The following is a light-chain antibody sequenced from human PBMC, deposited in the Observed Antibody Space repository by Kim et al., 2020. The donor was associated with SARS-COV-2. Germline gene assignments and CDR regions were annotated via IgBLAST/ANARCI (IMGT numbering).Light chain of an antibody. J-gene: IGKJ4*01. CDR1: QSPSRY. CDR3: HQGYHWPT. V-gene: IGKV3-11*01. CDR2: DTF. Sequence: EILLTQSPGTLSLSPGERATVSCRASQSPSRYLEWYQQKPGQAPRLLIYDTFNRATGVPARFSGSGSGTEFTLTISSLEPEDFAVYYCHQGYHWPTFGGGTKVDIK.